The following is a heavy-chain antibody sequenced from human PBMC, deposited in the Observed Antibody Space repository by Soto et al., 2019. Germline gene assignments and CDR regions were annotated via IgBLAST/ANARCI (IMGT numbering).Heavy chain of an antibody. D-gene: IGHD1-26*01. CDR3: AKVGFSGSSTYYYYYGMDV. J-gene: IGHJ6*02. CDR2: ISYDGSNK. V-gene: IGHV3-30*18. Sequence: GGSLRLSCAASGFTFSNDGVHWVRQAPGKGLEWVAVISYDGSNKYHADSVKGRFTISRDNSKNTLYLQMNSLRAEDTAVYYCAKVGFSGSSTYYYYYGMDVWGQGTTVTVSS. CDR1: GFTFSNDG.